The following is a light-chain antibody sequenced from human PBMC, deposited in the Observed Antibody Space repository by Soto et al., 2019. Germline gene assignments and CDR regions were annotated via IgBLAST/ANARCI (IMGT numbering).Light chain of an antibody. CDR1: KNDIGVYDF. J-gene: IGLJ1*01. CDR3: KSYSGSNAYV. Sequence: LPQPPSASGSPGQSVTISCTGTKNDIGVYDFVSWYQHHPGKAPRLIIYEVVQRPSGVPDRFSGSKSGNTASLTVSWLQAADEADYFCKSYSGSNAYVVGSGTKVTV. V-gene: IGLV2-8*01. CDR2: EVV.